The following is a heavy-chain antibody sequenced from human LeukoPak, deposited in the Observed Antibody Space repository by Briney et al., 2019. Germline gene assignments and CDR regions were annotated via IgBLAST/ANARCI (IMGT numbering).Heavy chain of an antibody. D-gene: IGHD1-26*01. CDR2: IYYSGST. CDR3: ARDVSAGRWVFDY. Sequence: SETLSLTCTVSGGSISSYYWSWIRQPPGKGLEWIGFIYYSGSTNYYPSLKIRVTISVDTSKNQFSLRLNSVTAADTAVYYCARDVSAGRWVFDYWGQGTLVTVSS. J-gene: IGHJ4*02. CDR1: GGSISSYY. V-gene: IGHV4-59*01.